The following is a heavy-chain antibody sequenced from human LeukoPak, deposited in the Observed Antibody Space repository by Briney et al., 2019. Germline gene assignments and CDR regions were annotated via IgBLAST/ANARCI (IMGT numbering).Heavy chain of an antibody. CDR2: INPNSGGT. Sequence: ASVKVSCKASGYTFTGYYMHWVRQAPGQGLEWMGWINPNSGGTNYAQKFQGRVTMTRDTSISTAYMELGRLRSDDTAVYYCARDATTTQFLEWLLFYFDYWGQGTLVTVSS. V-gene: IGHV1-2*02. CDR1: GYTFTGYY. J-gene: IGHJ4*02. D-gene: IGHD3-3*01. CDR3: ARDATTTQFLEWLLFYFDY.